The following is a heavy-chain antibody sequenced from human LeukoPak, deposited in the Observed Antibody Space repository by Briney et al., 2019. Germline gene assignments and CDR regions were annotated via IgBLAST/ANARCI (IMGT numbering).Heavy chain of an antibody. J-gene: IGHJ4*02. D-gene: IGHD2-21*02. CDR3: ARDGRCGGDCYAS. Sequence: GGCLRLSCAASGFSFSSYTMNWVRRAPGKGLEWVSIISSSSSYIYYADSVKGRFTISRDNAKNALYLQMNSLRVEDTAVYCCARDGRCGGDCYASWGQGTLVTVSS. CDR1: GFSFSSYT. V-gene: IGHV3-21*01. CDR2: ISSSSSYI.